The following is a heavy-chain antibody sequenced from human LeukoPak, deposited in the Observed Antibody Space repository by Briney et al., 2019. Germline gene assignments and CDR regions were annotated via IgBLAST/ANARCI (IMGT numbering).Heavy chain of an antibody. CDR2: IWYDGSNK. Sequence: GGSLRLSCAASGFTFSSYGMHWVRQAPGKGLEWVAVIWYDGSNKYYADSVKGRFTISRDNSKNTLYLQMNSLRAEDTAVYYCARDYLTTYYYGMDVWGQGTTVTVSS. V-gene: IGHV3-33*01. J-gene: IGHJ6*02. D-gene: IGHD4/OR15-4a*01. CDR1: GFTFSSYG. CDR3: ARDYLTTYYYGMDV.